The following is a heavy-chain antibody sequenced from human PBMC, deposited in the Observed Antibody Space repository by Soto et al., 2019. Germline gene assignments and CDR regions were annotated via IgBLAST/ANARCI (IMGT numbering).Heavy chain of an antibody. V-gene: IGHV3-30*18. D-gene: IGHD1-26*01. CDR2: ISYDGSDE. Sequence: QVQLVESGGGVVQPGMSLRLSCAASGFIFTSFGIHWVRQAPGKGLEWVAVISYDGSDENYADTVKGRFAISRDNSKNALYLQMNSLRAEDTAVYYCVNEAREMATICYFDYWGQGTLVTVSS. J-gene: IGHJ4*02. CDR3: VNEAREMATICYFDY. CDR1: GFIFTSFG.